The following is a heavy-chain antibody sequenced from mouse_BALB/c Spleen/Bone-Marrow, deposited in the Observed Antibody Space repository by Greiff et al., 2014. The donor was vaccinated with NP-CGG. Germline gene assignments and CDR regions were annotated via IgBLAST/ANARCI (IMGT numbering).Heavy chain of an antibody. CDR1: GFNIKDTY. CDR3: AIYYYGSSGFAY. CDR2: IDPANGNT. D-gene: IGHD1-1*01. Sequence: VQLQQPGAELVKPGASVKLSCTASGFNIKDTYMHWVKQRPEQGLEWIGRIDPANGNTKYDQKFQGKATITADTSSNTAYLQLSSLTSEDTAVYYCAIYYYGSSGFAYWGQGTLVTVSA. V-gene: IGHV14-3*02. J-gene: IGHJ3*01.